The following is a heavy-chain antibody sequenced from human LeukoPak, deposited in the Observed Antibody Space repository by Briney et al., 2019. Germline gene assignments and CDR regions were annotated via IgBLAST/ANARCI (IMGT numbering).Heavy chain of an antibody. J-gene: IGHJ5*02. CDR1: GFPFSSYA. D-gene: IGHD3-22*01. CDR2: IRGSGGST. V-gene: IGHV3-23*01. CDR3: AKDHSITMIVVPAIQEFDP. Sequence: GGSLRLSCGASGFPFSSYAVSWVRQAPGKGVEWVSAIRGSGGSTYYADYMKGRFTISRDNSKNTLYLQMNSLRAEDTAVYYCAKDHSITMIVVPAIQEFDPWGQGTLVTVSS.